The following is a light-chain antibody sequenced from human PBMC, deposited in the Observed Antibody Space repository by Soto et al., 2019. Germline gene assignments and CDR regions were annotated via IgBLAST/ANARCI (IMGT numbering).Light chain of an antibody. Sequence: DIQMTQSPSSLSASVGDRVTITCRASQGISNFLAWYQQKPGKVPKLLISAASTLQSGVPSRFSGSGSGTDFTLTITSLHPDDVATYYCQKYSSVITFGQGTRLAI. J-gene: IGKJ5*01. CDR1: QGISNF. CDR2: AAS. CDR3: QKYSSVIT. V-gene: IGKV1-27*01.